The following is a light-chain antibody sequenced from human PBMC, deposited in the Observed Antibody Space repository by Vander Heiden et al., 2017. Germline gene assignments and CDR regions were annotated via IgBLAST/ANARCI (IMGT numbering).Light chain of an antibody. V-gene: IGLV1-40*01. J-gene: IGLJ3*02. CDR2: ANN. Sequence: QSVLTQPPSVSGAPGQRVTISCTGSSSNIGAGYDVHWYQRLPGTAPKLLIYANNNRPSGVPDRFSGSKSGTSASLAITGLQAEDEADYYCQSYDSSLSGSVFGGGTKLTVL. CDR3: QSYDSSLSGSV. CDR1: SSNIGAGYD.